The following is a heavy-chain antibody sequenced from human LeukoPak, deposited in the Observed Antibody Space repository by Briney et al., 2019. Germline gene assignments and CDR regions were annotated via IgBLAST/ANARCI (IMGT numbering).Heavy chain of an antibody. CDR3: ARQGGSSSPYYYYYMDV. CDR1: GYSISSGYY. CDR2: MYHSGST. Sequence: KPSETLSLTCAVSGYSISSGYYWGWFRQPPGKGLEWVGCMYHSGSTYYNPSRKSRVTISVDTSKNQRSLKLRSATAADTAVYYCARQGGSSSPYYYYYMDVWGKGTTVTVSS. J-gene: IGHJ6*03. V-gene: IGHV4-38-2*01. D-gene: IGHD6-13*01.